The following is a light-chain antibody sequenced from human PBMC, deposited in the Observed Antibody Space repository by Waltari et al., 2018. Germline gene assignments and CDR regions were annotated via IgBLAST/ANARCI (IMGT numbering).Light chain of an antibody. J-gene: IGKJ1*01. CDR2: GAS. V-gene: IGKV1-9*01. Sequence: IQLTQSPSSLSASVGDRVTITCRASQGLKNYFAWYQQRPGRAPKLLIYGASTLQSGVPSRFSGSGSGTHFTLTISSLQPEDFATYYCQQINSYPWTFGQGTKVEIK. CDR3: QQINSYPWT. CDR1: QGLKNY.